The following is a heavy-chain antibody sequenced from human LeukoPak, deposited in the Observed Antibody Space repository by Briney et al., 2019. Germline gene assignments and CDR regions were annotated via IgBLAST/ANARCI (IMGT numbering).Heavy chain of an antibody. V-gene: IGHV4-38-2*02. Sequence: SETLSLTCTVSGYSISSGYYWGWIRQPPGKGLEWIGEINHSGSTNYNPSLKSRVTISVDTSKNQFSLKLNSVTAADTAVYYCATRPTPPYYYYYMDVWGKGTTVTVSS. J-gene: IGHJ6*03. CDR3: ATRPTPPYYYYYMDV. D-gene: IGHD4-23*01. CDR2: INHSGST. CDR1: GYSISSGYY.